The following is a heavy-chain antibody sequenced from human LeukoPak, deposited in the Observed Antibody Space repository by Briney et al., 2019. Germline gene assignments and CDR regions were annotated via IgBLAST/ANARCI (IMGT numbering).Heavy chain of an antibody. J-gene: IGHJ4*02. CDR1: GGSFSGYY. CDR2: INHSGST. D-gene: IGHD5-24*01. Sequence: SETLSLTRAVYGGSFSGYYWSWIRQPPGKGLEWIGEINHSGSTNYNPSLKSRVTISVDTSKNQFSLKLSSVTAADTAVYYCARGWLQFSDWGQGTLVTASS. CDR3: ARGWLQFSD. V-gene: IGHV4-34*01.